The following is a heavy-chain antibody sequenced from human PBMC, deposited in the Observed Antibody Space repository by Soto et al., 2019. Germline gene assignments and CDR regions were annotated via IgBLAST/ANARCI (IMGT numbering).Heavy chain of an antibody. V-gene: IGHV1-18*04. D-gene: IGHD3-10*01. CDR1: GYTFTSYG. J-gene: IGHJ2*01. CDR3: ARDMLLWFGELGGYFDL. Sequence: ASVKVSCKASGYTFTSYGISWVRQAPGQGLEWMGWISAYNGNTNYAQKLQGRVTMTTDTSTSTAYMGLRSLRSDDTAVYYCARDMLLWFGELGGYFDLWGRGTLVTVSS. CDR2: ISAYNGNT.